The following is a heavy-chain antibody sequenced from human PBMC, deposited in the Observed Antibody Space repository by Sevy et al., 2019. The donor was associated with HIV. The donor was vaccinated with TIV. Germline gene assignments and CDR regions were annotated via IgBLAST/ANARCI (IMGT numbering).Heavy chain of an antibody. V-gene: IGHV3-7*01. CDR2: IKQGGNEK. J-gene: IGHJ6*02. Sequence: GGSLRLSCAASGFTFTYAWMSWVRQAPGKGLEWVANIKQGGNEKYYVDSVKGRFTLSRDNAKNSVSLQMNSLRAEDTAVYYCARGGPLVDAALIPWGMDVWGQGTTVTVSS. CDR3: ARGGPLVDAALIPWGMDV. CDR1: GFTFTYAW. D-gene: IGHD5-18*01.